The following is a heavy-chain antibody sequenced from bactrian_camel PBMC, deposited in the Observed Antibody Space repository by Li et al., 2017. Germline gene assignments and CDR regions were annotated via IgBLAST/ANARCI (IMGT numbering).Heavy chain of an antibody. CDR3: ATDRGIRGHCYTSNGAYLYDY. D-gene: IGHD2*01. J-gene: IGHJ4*01. Sequence: HVQLVESGGGSVQALGSLSISCKASGNTYSTNCLGWFRQVPGKEREGIATVHYDMYTGRRTKIADSVKGRFTISRDNAKNTLYLQMNSLKPEGTATYYCATDRGIRGHCYTSNGAYLYDYWGQGTQVTVS. CDR2: MYTGRRT. CDR1: GNTYSTNC. V-gene: IGHV3S53*01.